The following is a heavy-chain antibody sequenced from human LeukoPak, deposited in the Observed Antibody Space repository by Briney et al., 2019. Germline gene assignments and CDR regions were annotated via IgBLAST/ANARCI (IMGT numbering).Heavy chain of an antibody. V-gene: IGHV7-4-1*02. J-gene: IGHJ5*02. Sequence: GASVKVSCKASGYIFTKYSMNWVRQAPGQGLEWMGWISTNTGNPTYAQGFTGRFVFSLDTSVSTAYLQISSLKAEDTAVYYCARGSHYDFWSGYYMFDPWGQGTLVTVSS. CDR1: GYIFTKYS. CDR2: ISTNTGNP. CDR3: ARGSHYDFWSGYYMFDP. D-gene: IGHD3-3*01.